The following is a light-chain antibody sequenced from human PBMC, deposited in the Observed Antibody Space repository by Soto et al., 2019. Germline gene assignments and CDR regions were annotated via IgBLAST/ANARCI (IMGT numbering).Light chain of an antibody. J-gene: IGKJ2*01. V-gene: IGKV3-20*01. Sequence: DIVLTQSPGTLSLSPGERATLSCRASQSVSRSYLAWYQQKPGPAPRILIYRASGRSTGIPDRFSGSGSGTDFNITISRLEPDDFAEYYCQQYASSSYTFGQGTQLASK. CDR1: QSVSRSY. CDR3: QQYASSSYT. CDR2: RAS.